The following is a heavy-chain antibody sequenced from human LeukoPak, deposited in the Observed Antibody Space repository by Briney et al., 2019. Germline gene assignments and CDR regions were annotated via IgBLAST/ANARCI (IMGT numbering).Heavy chain of an antibody. V-gene: IGHV4-59*01. CDR1: GGSISSYY. CDR2: IYYSGST. CDR3: ARGLRRYSSGWYERGAYFDY. J-gene: IGHJ4*02. Sequence: SETLSLTCTVSGGSISSYYCSWIRQPPGKGLEWIGYIYYSGSTNYNPSLKSRVTISVDTSKNQFSLKLSSVTAADTAVYYCARGLRRYSSGWYERGAYFDYWGQGTLVTVSS. D-gene: IGHD6-19*01.